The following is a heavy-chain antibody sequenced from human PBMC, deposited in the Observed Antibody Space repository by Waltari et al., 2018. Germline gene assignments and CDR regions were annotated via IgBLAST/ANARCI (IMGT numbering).Heavy chain of an antibody. CDR1: GFTFSSYW. J-gene: IGHJ4*02. Sequence: EVQLVESGGGLVQPGGSLRLSCAASGFTFSSYWMSWVRQAPGKGLEWVVQIKQDGSGKYYVESVKGRFTVSRDNAKNTLYLQMNSLRPEDTAVYYCARSSDPSIFDYWGQGTLVTVSS. CDR3: ARSSDPSIFDY. CDR2: IKQDGSGK. V-gene: IGHV3-7*03.